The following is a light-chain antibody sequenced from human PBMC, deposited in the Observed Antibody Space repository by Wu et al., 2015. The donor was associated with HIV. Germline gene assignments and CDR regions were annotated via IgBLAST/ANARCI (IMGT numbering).Light chain of an antibody. CDR2: DAS. CDR1: QDIDKY. CDR3: QQYDNLPIT. Sequence: DVQMTQSPTSLSASVGDRVTITCQASQDIDKYLSWYQQKPGKAPNLLIYDASNWETGVPSRFSGSGSGTYFSLTISGLQPEDFATYFCQQYDNLPITFGGGTKVEIK. V-gene: IGKV1-33*01. J-gene: IGKJ4*01.